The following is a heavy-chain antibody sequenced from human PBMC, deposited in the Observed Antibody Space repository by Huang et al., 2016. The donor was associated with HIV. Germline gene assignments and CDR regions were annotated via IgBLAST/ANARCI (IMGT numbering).Heavy chain of an antibody. D-gene: IGHD6-19*01. CDR2: IKQDGSEK. V-gene: IGHV3-7*01. CDR1: GFTFSSYW. J-gene: IGHJ4*02. CDR3: AGGGTYSGWWQDY. Sequence: EVQLVESGGGLVQPGGSLRLSCVASGFTFSSYWMSWVRLAPREGVEWVANIKQDGSEKYSVDSVKGRVTISRDNAKNSLYLQMNSLSAEDTAVYYCAGGGTYSGWWQDYWGQGTLVTVSS.